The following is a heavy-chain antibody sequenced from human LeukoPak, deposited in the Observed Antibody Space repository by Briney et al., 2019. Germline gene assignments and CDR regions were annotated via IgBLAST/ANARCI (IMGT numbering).Heavy chain of an antibody. Sequence: SVKVSCKASGGTFSSYAISWARQAPGQGLEWMGGIIPIFGTANYAQKFQGRVTITADKSTSTAYMELSSLRSEDTAVYYCAKGPLYCTNGVCYGGYFDYWGQGTLVTVSS. CDR1: GGTFSSYA. V-gene: IGHV1-69*06. D-gene: IGHD2-8*01. CDR2: IIPIFGTA. J-gene: IGHJ4*02. CDR3: AKGPLYCTNGVCYGGYFDY.